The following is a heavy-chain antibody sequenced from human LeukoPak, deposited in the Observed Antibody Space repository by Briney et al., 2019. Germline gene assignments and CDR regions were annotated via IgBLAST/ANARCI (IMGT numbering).Heavy chain of an antibody. V-gene: IGHV3-48*01. J-gene: IGHJ4*02. D-gene: IGHD3-10*01. CDR1: GFTFSSYS. Sequence: PGGSLRLSCAASGFTFSSYSMNWVRQAPGKGLEWVSYISSSSSTIYYADSVKGRFTISRDNSKNTLYLQMNSLRAEDTAVYYCAKDKHYYGSGSYYNYWGQGTLVTVSS. CDR3: AKDKHYYGSGSYYNY. CDR2: ISSSSSTI.